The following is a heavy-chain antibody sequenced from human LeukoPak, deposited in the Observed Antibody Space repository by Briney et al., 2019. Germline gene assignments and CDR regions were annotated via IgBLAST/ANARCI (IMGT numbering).Heavy chain of an antibody. CDR2: TYTGGST. V-gene: IGHV4-4*07. J-gene: IGHJ4*02. D-gene: IGHD1-26*01. CDR1: GGSISSYY. CDR3: VGGTYYGGDS. Sequence: SETLALTCTVSGGSISSYYWNWIRQPAGKGLEYIGRTYTGGSTNYNPSLKSRVTMSVDTSKNQFSLKLSSVTAADTAVYYCVGGTYYGGDSWGQGTLVTVSS.